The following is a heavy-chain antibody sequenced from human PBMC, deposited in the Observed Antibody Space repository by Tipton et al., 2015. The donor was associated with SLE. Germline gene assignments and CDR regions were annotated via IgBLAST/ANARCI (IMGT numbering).Heavy chain of an antibody. J-gene: IGHJ6*02. CDR2: INHSGSA. CDR3: ARVTRGYYGMDV. Sequence: TLSLTCAVYGGSFSGYYWSWIRQPPGKGLEWIAEINHSGSANYNPSLNSRVTISVDTSKSQVSLKLSSMTAADTAVYYCARVTRGYYGMDVWGQGTTVTVSS. V-gene: IGHV4-34*01. D-gene: IGHD1-14*01. CDR1: GGSFSGYY.